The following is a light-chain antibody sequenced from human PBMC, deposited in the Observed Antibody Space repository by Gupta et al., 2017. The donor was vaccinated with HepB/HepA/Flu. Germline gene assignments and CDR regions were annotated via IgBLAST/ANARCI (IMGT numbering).Light chain of an antibody. J-gene: IGLJ2*01. V-gene: IGLV3-1*01. CDR2: QDS. CDR3: QAWDSSTSELV. CDR1: KLGDKY. Sequence: SYELTQPPSVSVSPGQTASITCSGDKLGDKYACWYQQKPGQSPVLVIYQDSKRPSGIPERFSGSNSGNTANLTISGTQAMDEADYYCQAWDSSTSELVFGGGTKLTVL.